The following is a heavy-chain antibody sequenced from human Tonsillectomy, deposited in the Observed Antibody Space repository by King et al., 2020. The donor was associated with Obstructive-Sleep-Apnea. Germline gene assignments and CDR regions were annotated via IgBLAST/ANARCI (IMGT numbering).Heavy chain of an antibody. Sequence: VQLVESGGGLVKPGGSLRLSCAASGFSFSNYYMSWIRQAPGKGLEWLSYISSGRIIIHYADSVKGRFTISRDDAKNSLYLQIHSLRAEDTAMYYCARGNGGPTAFDYWGQGTLVTVSS. V-gene: IGHV3-11*01. CDR1: GFSFSNYY. D-gene: IGHD7-27*01. CDR3: ARGNGGPTAFDY. J-gene: IGHJ4*02. CDR2: ISSGRIII.